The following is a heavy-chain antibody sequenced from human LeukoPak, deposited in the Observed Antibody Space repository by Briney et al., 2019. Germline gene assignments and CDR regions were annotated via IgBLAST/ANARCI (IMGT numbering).Heavy chain of an antibody. CDR3: ASEVGYCSGGSCYYFDY. Sequence: PSETLSLTCTVYGVSFSGYYWSWIRQPPGKGLEWIGEISHSGNTNYNPSLKSRVTISVDTSKNQFSLKLSSVTAADTAVYYCASEVGYCSGGSCYYFDYWGQGTLVTVSS. V-gene: IGHV4-34*01. D-gene: IGHD2-15*01. CDR1: GVSFSGYY. CDR2: ISHSGNT. J-gene: IGHJ4*02.